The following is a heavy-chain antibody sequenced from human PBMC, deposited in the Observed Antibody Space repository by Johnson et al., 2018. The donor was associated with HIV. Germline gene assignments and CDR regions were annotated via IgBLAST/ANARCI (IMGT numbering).Heavy chain of an antibody. CDR1: GFTFSSYA. D-gene: IGHD6-13*01. CDR3: AREGGSIAAARQALPHPFHAFDI. V-gene: IGHV3-30-3*01. CDR2: ISYDGSNK. Sequence: QVQLVESGGGLVQPGGSLRLSCAASGFTFSSYAMHWVRQAPGKGLEWVAVISYDGSNKYYADSVKGRFTISRDNSKNTLYLQMNSLRAEDTAVYYCAREGGSIAAARQALPHPFHAFDIWGQGTMVTVSS. J-gene: IGHJ3*02.